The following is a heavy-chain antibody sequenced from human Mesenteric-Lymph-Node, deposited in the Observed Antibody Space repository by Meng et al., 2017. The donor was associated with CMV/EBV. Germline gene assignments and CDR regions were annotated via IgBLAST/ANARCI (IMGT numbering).Heavy chain of an antibody. CDR3: GRGSDIPVNNY. D-gene: IGHD2-15*01. CDR1: GRSFSGYY. J-gene: IGHJ1*01. CDR2: INHSGVP. Sequence: HVQLQQWGAGLLKPSETLSLTCAVYGRSFSGYYWSWIRQPPGKGLEWIGEINHSGVPNYNPSLKSRVTISLDRYKNQFSLKLNSVAAEDTAVYSCGRGSDIPVNNYWGQGTLVTVSS. V-gene: IGHV4-34*01.